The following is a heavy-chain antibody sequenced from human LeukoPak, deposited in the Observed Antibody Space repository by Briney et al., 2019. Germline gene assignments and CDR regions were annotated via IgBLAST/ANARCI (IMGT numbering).Heavy chain of an antibody. J-gene: IGHJ4*02. D-gene: IGHD6-13*01. CDR2: ISSSGSTI. CDR3: ARASEIAAAATFDY. Sequence: GGSLRLSCAASGFTFSDYYMSWIRQAPGKGLEWVSYISSSGSTIYYADSVKGRFTISRDNAKNSLYLQMNSLRAEDTAVYYCARASEIAAAATFDYWGQGTLVTVPS. CDR1: GFTFSDYY. V-gene: IGHV3-11*01.